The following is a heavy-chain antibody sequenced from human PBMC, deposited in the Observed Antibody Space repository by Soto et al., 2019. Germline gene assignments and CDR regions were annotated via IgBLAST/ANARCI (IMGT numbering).Heavy chain of an antibody. V-gene: IGHV3-49*03. Sequence: GGSLRLSCTASGFTFGDYAMSWFRQAPGKGLEWVGFIRSKAYGGTTEYAASVKGRFTISRDDSKSIAYLQMNSLKTEDTAVYYCTRGYCSSTSCPGHYWGQGTLVTVSS. CDR1: GFTFGDYA. J-gene: IGHJ4*02. CDR3: TRGYCSSTSCPGHY. CDR2: IRSKAYGGTT. D-gene: IGHD2-2*01.